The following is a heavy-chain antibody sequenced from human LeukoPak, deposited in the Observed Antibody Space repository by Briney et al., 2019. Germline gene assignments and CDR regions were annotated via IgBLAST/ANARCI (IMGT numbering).Heavy chain of an antibody. CDR3: DRDQAGANLSIVYIGWLDP. J-gene: IGHJ5*02. CDR2: IKEDGSDN. V-gene: IGHV3-7*01. CDR1: GFTFSNYW. Sequence: PGGSLRLSCTASGFTFSNYWMTWVRQAPGKGLEWVANIKEDGSDNFLVYSVRRLFSISRDNAKKTVYLEMNRLRVEATDVYYCDRDQAGANLSIVYIGWLDPWGQGTLVTVSS. D-gene: IGHD1-26*01.